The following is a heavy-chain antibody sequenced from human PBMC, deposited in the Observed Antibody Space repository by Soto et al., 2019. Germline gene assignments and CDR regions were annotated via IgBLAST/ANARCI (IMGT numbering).Heavy chain of an antibody. D-gene: IGHD5-18*01. CDR1: GFTFSSYA. CDR2: ISGSGGST. Sequence: EVQLLESGGGLVQPGGSLRLSCAASGFTFSSYAMSWVRQAPGKGLEWVSAISGSGGSTYYADSVKGRFTISRDDSKNTVYLQMNGRRAEDTAVYYCAKATALPVYSPLDYWGQGTLVTVSS. V-gene: IGHV3-23*01. J-gene: IGHJ4*02. CDR3: AKATALPVYSPLDY.